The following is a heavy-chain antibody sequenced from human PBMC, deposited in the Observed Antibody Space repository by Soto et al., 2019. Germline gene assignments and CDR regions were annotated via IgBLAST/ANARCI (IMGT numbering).Heavy chain of an antibody. V-gene: IGHV3-30*18. CDR2: ISYDGSNK. CDR3: AKDRYDSSGPSY. CDR1: GFTFSSYG. J-gene: IGHJ4*02. D-gene: IGHD3-22*01. Sequence: GGSLRLSCAASGFTFSSYGMHWVRQAPGKGLEWVAVISYDGSNKYYADSVKGRFTISRDNSKNTLYLQMNSLRAEDTAVYYCAKDRYDSSGPSYWGQGTLVTVSS.